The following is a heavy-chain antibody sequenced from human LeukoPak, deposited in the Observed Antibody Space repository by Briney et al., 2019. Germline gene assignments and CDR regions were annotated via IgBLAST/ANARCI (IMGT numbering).Heavy chain of an antibody. CDR1: GFNFSKPW. Sequence: PGGALRLSCAASGFNFSKPWMGGLREPPGKGLEWVDRIKSKTDGETTDYPAHVNGRVTISRDASNQTVYLQMNSLKIEDTAVYYCTGSRWAKNDYWGQGTLVTVSS. V-gene: IGHV3-15*01. J-gene: IGHJ4*02. CDR3: TGSRWAKNDY. CDR2: IKSKTDGETT. D-gene: IGHD6-13*01.